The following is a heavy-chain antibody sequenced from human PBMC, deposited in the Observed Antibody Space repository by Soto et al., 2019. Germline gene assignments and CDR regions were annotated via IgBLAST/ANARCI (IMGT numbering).Heavy chain of an antibody. D-gene: IGHD4-17*01. J-gene: IGHJ6*02. Sequence: GGALRLSCAASRFTFTRSPMSWVRQAPVRGLESVSAISGSGGGTYYADYVRGRFTISRDNSKNNVYLQMNSLRDEDTAIYYCVKRGTVTTDYYGMDVWGQGTTVTVSS. CDR2: ISGSGGGT. CDR1: RFTFTRSP. V-gene: IGHV3-23*01. CDR3: VKRGTVTTDYYGMDV.